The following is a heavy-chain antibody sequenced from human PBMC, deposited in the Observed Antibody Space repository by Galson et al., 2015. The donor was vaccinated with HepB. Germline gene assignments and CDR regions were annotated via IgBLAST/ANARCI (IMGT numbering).Heavy chain of an antibody. CDR1: GDSVSSSNGG. J-gene: IGHJ5*02. CDR3: TRRVAGNGWFDP. CDR2: TYYAATWHS. Sequence: CAISGDSVSSSNGGWTWIRQSPSRGLEWLGRTYYAATWHSDYAKFVRHRITLNPDTSRNQVSLHRRYVTPEDTAVYYCTRRVAGNGWFDPWGQGTLVPVSS. V-gene: IGHV6-1*01. D-gene: IGHD2-8*01.